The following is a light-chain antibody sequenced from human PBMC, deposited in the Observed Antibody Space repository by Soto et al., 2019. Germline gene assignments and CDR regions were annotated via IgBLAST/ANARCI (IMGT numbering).Light chain of an antibody. J-gene: IGKJ5*01. CDR1: QGISNS. CDR2: GAS. V-gene: IGKV1-16*02. CDR3: QQNKDYPIT. Sequence: DLQMTQSPSSLSAFVGDRVTITCRASQGISNSLVWLQQKPGKAPKPLIYGASILQGGVPSKFSGSGSGTDFTLTISSLQPEDIATYYCQQNKDYPITFGQGTRLEIQ.